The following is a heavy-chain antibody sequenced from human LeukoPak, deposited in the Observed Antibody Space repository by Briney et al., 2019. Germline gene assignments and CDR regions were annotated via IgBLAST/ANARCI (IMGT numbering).Heavy chain of an antibody. CDR2: ISPDNDNT. CDR1: GYTITSYG. CDR3: ARDHGGSWFDP. D-gene: IGHD3-16*01. Sequence: ASVTVSCKSSGYTITSYGITWLRQAPGQGLEWMGRISPDNDNTDLAQRLQGRVTMTTDTSTSTAYMELRTLRSDDTAMYYCARDHGGSWFDPWGPGTLVTVSS. V-gene: IGHV1-18*01. J-gene: IGHJ5*02.